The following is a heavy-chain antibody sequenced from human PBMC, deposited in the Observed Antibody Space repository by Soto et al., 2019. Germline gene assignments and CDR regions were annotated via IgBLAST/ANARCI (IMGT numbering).Heavy chain of an antibody. Sequence: ETLSLTCAVYGGSFSGYYWSWIRQPPGKGLEWIGEINHSGSTNYNPSLKSRVTISVDRSKNQFSLKLSSVTAADTAVYYCARENNVLPGGYFDYWGQGTLVTVSS. D-gene: IGHD3-10*01. CDR2: INHSGST. CDR3: ARENNVLPGGYFDY. CDR1: GGSFSGYY. J-gene: IGHJ4*02. V-gene: IGHV4-34*01.